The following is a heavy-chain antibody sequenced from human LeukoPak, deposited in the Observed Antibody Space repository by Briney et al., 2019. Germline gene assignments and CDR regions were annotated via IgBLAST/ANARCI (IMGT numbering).Heavy chain of an antibody. CDR3: ARGGYSGYDSGNYYYMDV. CDR2: ISSSSSYI. CDR1: GFTFSKFA. V-gene: IGHV3-21*01. Sequence: PGGSLRLSCAAAGFTFSKFAMHWVRHAPGKGLEWVSSISSSSSYIYYADSVKGRFTISRDNAKNSLYLQMNSLRAEDTAVYYCARGGYSGYDSGNYYYMDVWGKGTTVTVSS. D-gene: IGHD5-12*01. J-gene: IGHJ6*03.